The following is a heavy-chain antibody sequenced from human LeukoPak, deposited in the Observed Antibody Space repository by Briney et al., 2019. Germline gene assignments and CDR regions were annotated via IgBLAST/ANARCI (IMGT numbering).Heavy chain of an antibody. CDR3: ARSNEGYCSGGSCYSGYYYYMDV. J-gene: IGHJ6*03. V-gene: IGHV4-31*03. Sequence: SQTLSLTCTVSGGSISRGAYYWSWIRQHPEKGLEWIGYIYYSGTTYYNPSFQSRVIISSDTAKNQFSLKLSSVTAADTAVYYCARSNEGYCSGGSCYSGYYYYMDVWGKGTTVTVSS. CDR1: GGSISRGAYY. CDR2: IYYSGTT. D-gene: IGHD2-15*01.